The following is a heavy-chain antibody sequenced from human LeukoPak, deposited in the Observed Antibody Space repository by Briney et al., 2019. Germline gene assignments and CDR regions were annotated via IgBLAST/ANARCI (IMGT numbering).Heavy chain of an antibody. CDR1: DGSMSNYY. D-gene: IGHD3-10*01. Sequence: SETLSLTCSVSDGSMSNYYWSWIRQPAGKGLEWIGRIYTSGSTNYNPSLKSRVTMSVDTSKNQFSLKLSSVTAADTAVYYCARVFRHYYDSGSMFDPWGQGTLVTVSA. V-gene: IGHV4-4*07. CDR3: ARVFRHYYDSGSMFDP. CDR2: IYTSGST. J-gene: IGHJ5*02.